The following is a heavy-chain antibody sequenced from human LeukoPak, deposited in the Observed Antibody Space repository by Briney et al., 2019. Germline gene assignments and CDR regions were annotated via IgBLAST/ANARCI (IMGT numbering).Heavy chain of an antibody. CDR1: GFTFSNAW. V-gene: IGHV3-64D*06. Sequence: GGSLRLSCATSGFTFSNAWMNWVRQAPGKGLEYVSAISSNGGSTYYADSVKGRFTISRDNSKNTLYLQMSSLRAEDTAVYYCVEDLSGLGGLLEYYFDYWGQGTLVTVSS. D-gene: IGHD1-26*01. CDR3: VEDLSGLGGLLEYYFDY. J-gene: IGHJ4*02. CDR2: ISSNGGST.